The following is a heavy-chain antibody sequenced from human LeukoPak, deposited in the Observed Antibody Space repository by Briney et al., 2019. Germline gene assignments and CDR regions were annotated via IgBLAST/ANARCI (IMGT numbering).Heavy chain of an antibody. CDR2: IYYSGST. D-gene: IGHD6-13*01. CDR1: GGSFSGYY. Sequence: PSETLSLTCAVYGGSFSGYYWSWIRQHPGKGLEWIGYIYYSGSTYYNPSLKSRVTISVDTSKNQFSLKLSSVTAADTAVYYCARVEQYSSSCQIDYWGQGTLVTVSS. CDR3: ARVEQYSSSCQIDY. J-gene: IGHJ4*02. V-gene: IGHV4-31*11.